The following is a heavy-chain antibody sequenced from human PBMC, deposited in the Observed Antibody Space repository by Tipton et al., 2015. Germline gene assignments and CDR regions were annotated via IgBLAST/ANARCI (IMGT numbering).Heavy chain of an antibody. V-gene: IGHV1-8*01. D-gene: IGHD6-13*01. CDR3: ARESAAGGKNFDY. J-gene: IGHJ4*02. Sequence: QSGAEVKKPGASVKVSCKASGYTFTNYDINWVRQAPGQGLEWMAWMNPDNGHTGYAQKFQGRVTVTRNTSITTAYMELSSLTSEDAAVYYCARESAAGGKNFDYWGQGTLVTVSS. CDR2: MNPDNGHT. CDR1: GYTFTNYD.